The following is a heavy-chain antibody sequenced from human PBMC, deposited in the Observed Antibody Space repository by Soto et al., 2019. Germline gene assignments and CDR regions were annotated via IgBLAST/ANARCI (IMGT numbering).Heavy chain of an antibody. Sequence: PSETLSLTCTVSGGSISSYYWSWIRQPPGKGLEWIGYIYYSGSTNYNPSLKSRVTISVDNSKNTMYLQMNSLRAEDTAVYYCAKARHYDFLTAFGRDFDCWGQGTPVTVSS. CDR3: AKARHYDFLTAFGRDFDC. CDR1: GGSISSYY. D-gene: IGHD3-9*01. J-gene: IGHJ4*02. V-gene: IGHV4-59*12. CDR2: IYYSGST.